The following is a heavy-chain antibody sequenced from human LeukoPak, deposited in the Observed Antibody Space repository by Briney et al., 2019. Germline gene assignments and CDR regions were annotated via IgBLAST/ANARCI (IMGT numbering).Heavy chain of an antibody. CDR3: ARDGGRTSGDYYYYMDV. Sequence: ASVKVSCKASGYTFTSYYMHWVRQAPGQGLEWMGIINPSGGSTSYAQKFQGRVTMTRDTSTSTVYMELSSLRSEDTAVYYCARDGGRTSGDYYYYMDVWGKGTTVTVSS. V-gene: IGHV1-46*01. CDR2: INPSGGST. CDR1: GYTFTSYY. D-gene: IGHD2-2*01. J-gene: IGHJ6*03.